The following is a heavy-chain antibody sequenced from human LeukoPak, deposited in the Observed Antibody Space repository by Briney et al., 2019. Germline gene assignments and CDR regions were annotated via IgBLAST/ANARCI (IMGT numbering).Heavy chain of an antibody. J-gene: IGHJ6*02. CDR3: AKDFVHRMVYYGLDV. CDR1: GFTFDDYT. V-gene: IGHV3-43*01. CDR2: IRWDGGTA. D-gene: IGHD1-14*01. Sequence: PGGSLRLSCAATGFTFDDYTLHWVRQAPGKGLEWVSLIRWDGGTAYYADSVKGRFTISRDNSKNSLYLQMNSLRTEDTALYYCAKDFVHRMVYYGLDVWGQGTTVTVSS.